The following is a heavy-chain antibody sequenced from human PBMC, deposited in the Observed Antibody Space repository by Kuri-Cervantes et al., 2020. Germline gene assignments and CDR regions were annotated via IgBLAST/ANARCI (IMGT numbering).Heavy chain of an antibody. CDR3: ARFRVAGTEYNWFDP. CDR1: GYTFTSYA. J-gene: IGHJ5*02. Sequence: ASVKVSCKASGYTFTSYAMHWVRQAPGQRLEWMGWINAGNGNTKYSQKFQGRVTMTTDTSTSTAYMELRSLRSDDTAVYYCARFRVAGTEYNWFDPWGQGTLVTVSS. V-gene: IGHV1-3*01. D-gene: IGHD6-19*01. CDR2: INAGNGNT.